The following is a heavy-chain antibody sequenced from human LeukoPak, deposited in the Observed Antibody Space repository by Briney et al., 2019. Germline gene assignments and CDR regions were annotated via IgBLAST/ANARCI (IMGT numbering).Heavy chain of an antibody. CDR3: ARSEYSGSYSPFDY. CDR2: ISSSSSYI. J-gene: IGHJ4*02. Sequence: PGGSLRLSCAASGFTFSSYSMNWVRQARRKGLVEVSSISSSSSYIYYADSVKGRFTISRDNAKNSLYLQMNSLRAEDTAVYYCARSEYSGSYSPFDYWGQGTLVTVSS. V-gene: IGHV3-21*01. CDR1: GFTFSSYS. D-gene: IGHD1-26*01.